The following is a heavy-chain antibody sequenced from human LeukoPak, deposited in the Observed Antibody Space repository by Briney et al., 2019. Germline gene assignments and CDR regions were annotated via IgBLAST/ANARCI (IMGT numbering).Heavy chain of an antibody. Sequence: GGSLRLSCAASGFTFSSYWMSWVRQAPGKGLEWVANTNQDGSEKYYVDSVKGRFTISRDNAKNSLFLQMHSLRAEDTAVYYCARMAGGLWDYWGQGNLVTVAS. CDR1: GFTFSSYW. V-gene: IGHV3-7*05. CDR3: ARMAGGLWDY. J-gene: IGHJ4*02. CDR2: TNQDGSEK. D-gene: IGHD5-24*01.